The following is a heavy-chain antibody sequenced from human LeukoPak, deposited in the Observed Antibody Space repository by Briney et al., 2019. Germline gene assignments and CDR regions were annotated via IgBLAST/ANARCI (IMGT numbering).Heavy chain of an antibody. Sequence: GGSLRLSCAASGFTFSSYEINWARQAPGKGLEWISYISSDGSSIFYADSVKGRFTISRDNAKNSLYLQMKSLRAEDTALYYCARETLAARMFDYWGQGALVTVSS. J-gene: IGHJ4*02. V-gene: IGHV3-48*03. CDR3: ARETLAARMFDY. CDR1: GFTFSSYE. D-gene: IGHD6-6*01. CDR2: ISSDGSSI.